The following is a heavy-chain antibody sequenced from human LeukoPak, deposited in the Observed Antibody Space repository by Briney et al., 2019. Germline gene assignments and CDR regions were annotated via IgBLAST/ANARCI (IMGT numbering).Heavy chain of an antibody. CDR1: GLTFSSYW. CDR3: ATDGSPFDN. Sequence: GGSLRLSCAASGLTFSSYWMSWVRQPPGKGLEWVANIKQDGNEKYYLDSVKGRFTISRDNAKNSLYLQMDSLRAEDTAVYYCATDGSPFDNWGQGTLVTVSS. V-gene: IGHV3-7*01. J-gene: IGHJ4*02. CDR2: IKQDGNEK.